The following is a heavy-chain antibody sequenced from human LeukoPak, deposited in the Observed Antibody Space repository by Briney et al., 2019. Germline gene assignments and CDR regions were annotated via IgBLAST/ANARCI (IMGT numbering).Heavy chain of an antibody. V-gene: IGHV3-33*05. CDR1: GFSFSSFA. CDR2: ISSDGRNK. J-gene: IGHJ4*02. D-gene: IGHD1-7*01. CDR3: AKDGELLYFDY. Sequence: PGGSLRLSCEASGFSFSSFAMPWVRQAPGKGLDWVAVISSDGRNKYYAASVKGRFTISRDNSKDTLYLQMNSLRAEDTAVYYCAKDGELLYFDYWGQGTLVTVSS.